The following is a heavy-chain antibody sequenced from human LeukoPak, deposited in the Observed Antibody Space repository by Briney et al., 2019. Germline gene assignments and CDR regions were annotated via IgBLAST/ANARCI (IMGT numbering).Heavy chain of an antibody. CDR1: GGSISSYY. J-gene: IGHJ6*03. V-gene: IGHV4-4*07. Sequence: SETLSLTCTVSGGSISSYYWSWIRQPAGKGLEWIGRIYTSGSTNYNPSLKSRVTMSVDTSKNQFPLELSSVTAADTAVYYCARGGCTSTSCYRGYYYYYMDVWGKGTTVTVSS. D-gene: IGHD2-2*02. CDR3: ARGGCTSTSCYRGYYYYYMDV. CDR2: IYTSGST.